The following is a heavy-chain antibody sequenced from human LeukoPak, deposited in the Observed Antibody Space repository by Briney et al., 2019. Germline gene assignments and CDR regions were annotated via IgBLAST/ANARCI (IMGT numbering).Heavy chain of an antibody. CDR3: ARSLTTLTYEGY. V-gene: IGHV3-21*01. J-gene: IGHJ4*02. D-gene: IGHD1-1*01. CDR1: GFTFSSYM. Sequence: GGSLRLACAACGFTFSSYMMNWVRQAPGKGLEWVSSINSGSTYTYYTESVKGRFTVSRDNAKNSLFLQMNSLRAEDTAIYYCARSLTTLTYEGYWGQGTLVTVSS. CDR2: INSGSTYT.